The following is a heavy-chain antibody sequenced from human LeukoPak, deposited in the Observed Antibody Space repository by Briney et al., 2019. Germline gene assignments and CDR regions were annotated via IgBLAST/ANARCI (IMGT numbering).Heavy chain of an antibody. D-gene: IGHD3-22*01. CDR1: GGTFSSYA. Sequence: VASVKVSCKASGGTFSSYAISWVRQAPGQGLEWMGGIIPIFGTASYAQKFQGRVTITADESTSTAYMELSSLRSEDTAVYYCARGSHYYDSSGYYYDAFDIWGQGTMVTVSS. J-gene: IGHJ3*02. V-gene: IGHV1-69*13. CDR2: IIPIFGTA. CDR3: ARGSHYYDSSGYYYDAFDI.